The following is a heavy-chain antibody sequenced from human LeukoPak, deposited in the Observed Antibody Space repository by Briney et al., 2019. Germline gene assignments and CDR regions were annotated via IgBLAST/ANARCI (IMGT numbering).Heavy chain of an antibody. Sequence: GGSLRLSCAASGFTFSSYWMHWVRQAPGKGLEWVANIRDDGGEIYYVDSVKGRFTISRDNAKSSLFLQMNSLRAEDAAVYYCARDKPRGSYYGSIFDSWGQGTLVTVSS. CDR1: GFTFSSYW. D-gene: IGHD1-26*01. J-gene: IGHJ4*02. CDR2: IRDDGGEI. V-gene: IGHV3-7*01. CDR3: ARDKPRGSYYGSIFDS.